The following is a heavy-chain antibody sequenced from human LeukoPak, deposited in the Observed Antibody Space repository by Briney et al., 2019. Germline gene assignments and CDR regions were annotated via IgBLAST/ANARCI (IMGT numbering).Heavy chain of an antibody. J-gene: IGHJ4*02. CDR3: ARDASLYCAGDTCYWAFDH. Sequence: GGSLRLSCAASGFTFTNYWMSWVRQAPGKGPEWVANIKHDESKTYYDDSVKGRFTISRDNAKNSLFLQMNSLRAEDTAVYYCARDASLYCAGDTCYWAFDHWGQGALVTVSS. CDR1: GFTFTNYW. CDR2: IKHDESKT. V-gene: IGHV3-7*01. D-gene: IGHD2-21*02.